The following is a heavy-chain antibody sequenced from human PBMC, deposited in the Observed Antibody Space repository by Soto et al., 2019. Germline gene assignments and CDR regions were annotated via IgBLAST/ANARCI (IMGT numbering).Heavy chain of an antibody. D-gene: IGHD2-15*01. CDR1: GGSFSGYY. V-gene: IGHV4-34*01. CDR3: ARVGSGKEVVVAATSGWFDP. Sequence: QVQLQQWGAGLLKPSETLSLTCAVYGGSFSGYYWSWIRQPPGKGLEWIGEINHSGSTNYNPSLKSRVTISVDTSKNQFSLKLSSVTAADTAVYYCARVGSGKEVVVAATSGWFDPWGQGTLVTVSS. CDR2: INHSGST. J-gene: IGHJ5*02.